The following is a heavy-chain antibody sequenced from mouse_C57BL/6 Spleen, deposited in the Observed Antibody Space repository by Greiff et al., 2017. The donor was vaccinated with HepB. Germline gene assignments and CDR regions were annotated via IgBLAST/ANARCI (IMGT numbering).Heavy chain of an antibody. V-gene: IGHV1-64*01. D-gene: IGHD1-1*01. Sequence: QVQLKEPGAELVKPGASVKLSCKASGYTFTSYWMHWVKQRPGQGLEWIGMIHPNSGSTNYNEKFKSKATLTVDKSSSTAYMQLSSLTSEDSAVYYCARRYGSSYELDYWGQGTTLTVSS. CDR2: IHPNSGST. CDR1: GYTFTSYW. CDR3: ARRYGSSYELDY. J-gene: IGHJ2*01.